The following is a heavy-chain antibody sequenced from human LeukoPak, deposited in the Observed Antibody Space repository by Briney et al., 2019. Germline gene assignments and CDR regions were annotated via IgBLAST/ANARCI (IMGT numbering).Heavy chain of an antibody. V-gene: IGHV4-59*08. CDR1: GGSISSYY. CDR2: IYYSGST. J-gene: IGHJ2*01. D-gene: IGHD3-22*01. CDR3: ARPNAYYYDSSGYSRPNWYFDL. Sequence: SETLSLTCTVSGGSISSYYWSWIRQPPGKGLEWIGYIYYSGSTNYNPSLKSRVTISVDTSKNQFSLKLSSVTAADTAVYYCARPNAYYYDSSGYSRPNWYFDLWGRGTLVTVSS.